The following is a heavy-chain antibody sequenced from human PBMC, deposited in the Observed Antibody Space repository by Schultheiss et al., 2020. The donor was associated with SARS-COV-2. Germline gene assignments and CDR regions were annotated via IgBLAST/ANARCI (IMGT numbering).Heavy chain of an antibody. CDR1: GFTFSSYE. V-gene: IGHV3-48*03. CDR3: ARPGTWGYYFDY. D-gene: IGHD3-16*01. J-gene: IGHJ4*02. CDR2: ISSSGSTI. Sequence: GGSLRLSCAASGFTFSSYEMNWVRQAPGKGLEWVSYISSSGSTIYYADSVKGRFTISRDNAKNSLYLQMNSLRAEDTAVYYCARPGTWGYYFDYWGQGTLVTVSS.